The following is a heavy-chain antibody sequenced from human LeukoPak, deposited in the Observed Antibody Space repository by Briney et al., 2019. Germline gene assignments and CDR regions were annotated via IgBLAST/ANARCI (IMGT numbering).Heavy chain of an antibody. V-gene: IGHV3-7*01. D-gene: IGHD3-10*01. CDR2: IKQDGSEK. J-gene: IGHJ4*02. CDR1: GFTFSSYW. CDR3: ASDQFGEFLFDY. Sequence: GGSLRLSCAASGFTFSSYWMSWVRQAPGKGLEWVANIKQDGSEKYYVDSVKVRFTISRDNAKNSLYLQMNSLRAEDTAVYYCASDQFGEFLFDYWGQGTLVTVSS.